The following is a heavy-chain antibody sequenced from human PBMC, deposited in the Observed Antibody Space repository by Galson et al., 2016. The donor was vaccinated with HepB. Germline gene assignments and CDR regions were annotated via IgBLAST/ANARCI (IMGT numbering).Heavy chain of an antibody. CDR1: GFAFGDYA. J-gene: IGHJ4*02. Sequence: SLRLSCAGSGFAFGDYAMHWVRQAPGKGLEWVSGMSWNSESIGYADSVKGRFTISRDNAKNSLYLQMDSLRVEDTALYYCAKGVGRTGIHGRYFDYWGQGTLVTASS. CDR2: MSWNSESI. V-gene: IGHV3-9*01. D-gene: IGHD1/OR15-1a*01. CDR3: AKGVGRTGIHGRYFDY.